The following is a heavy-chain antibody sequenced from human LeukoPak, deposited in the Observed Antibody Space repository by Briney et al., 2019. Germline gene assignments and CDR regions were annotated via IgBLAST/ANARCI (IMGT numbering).Heavy chain of an antibody. V-gene: IGHV1-18*01. J-gene: IGHJ4*02. Sequence: ASVKVSCKASGYTFTSYGISWVRQAPGQGLEWVGWISAYNGNTNYAQKLQGRVTMTTDTSTSTAYMELRSLRSDDTAVYYCARSESDIVVVPAAMNYWGQGTLVTVSS. CDR3: ARSESDIVVVPAAMNY. D-gene: IGHD2-2*01. CDR2: ISAYNGNT. CDR1: GYTFTSYG.